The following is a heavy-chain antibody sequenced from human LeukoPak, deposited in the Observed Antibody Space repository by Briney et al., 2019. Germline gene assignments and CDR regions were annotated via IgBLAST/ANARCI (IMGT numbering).Heavy chain of an antibody. CDR2: ISGSGGST. D-gene: IGHD7-27*01. V-gene: IGHV3-23*01. CDR1: GFAFSSYA. CDR3: AKSPGDFPYYFDY. Sequence: GGSLRLSCAASGFAFSSYAMSWVRQAPGKGLEWVSAISGSGGSTYYADSVKGRFTISRDNSKNTLYLQMNSLRAEDTAVYYCAKSPGDFPYYFDYWGQGTLVTVSS. J-gene: IGHJ4*02.